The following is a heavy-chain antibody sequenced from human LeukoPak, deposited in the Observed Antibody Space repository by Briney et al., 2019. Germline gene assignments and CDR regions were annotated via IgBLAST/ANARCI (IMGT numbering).Heavy chain of an antibody. CDR2: IYYSGST. D-gene: IGHD3-22*01. J-gene: IGHJ6*03. CDR1: GGSISSYY. V-gene: IGHV4-59*01. CDR3: ARDRYYYDSSGYYASRYYYYYMDV. Sequence: PSETLSLTCTVSGGSISSYYWSWIRQPPGKGLEWIGYIYYSGSTSYNPSLKSRVTIPVDTSKNQFSLKLSSVTAADTAVYYCARDRYYYDSSGYYASRYYYYYMDVWGKGTTVTVSS.